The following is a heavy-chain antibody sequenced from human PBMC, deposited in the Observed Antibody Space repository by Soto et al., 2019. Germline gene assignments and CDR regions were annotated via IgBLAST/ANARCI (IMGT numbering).Heavy chain of an antibody. Sequence: QLQLQESGPGLVKPAETLSLTCTVSGGSIIRSIYYCGWIRQPPGKGLECIGSIYYSGSTYYNPSLKIRVTISVDPSKNQFSLKLSSVTAADTAVYYCARLARDGYTPSGYWGQGTLFTVSS. J-gene: IGHJ4*02. CDR3: ARLARDGYTPSGY. D-gene: IGHD5-12*01. CDR1: GGSIIRSIYY. V-gene: IGHV4-39*01. CDR2: IYYSGST.